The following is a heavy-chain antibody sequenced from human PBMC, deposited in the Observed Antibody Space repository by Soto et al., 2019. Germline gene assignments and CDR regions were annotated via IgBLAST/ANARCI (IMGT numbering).Heavy chain of an antibody. D-gene: IGHD6-6*01. V-gene: IGHV3-30*18. CDR1: GVSFNSYD. CDR3: VKDIRRYSSSSSGSMDV. Sequence: GGSLRLSCAASGVSFNSYDIHWVRQAPGKGPEWVAIISYDGSNTYYSDSVRGRFTISRDNSKDTLYLQMHSLRSEDTALYYCVKDIRRYSSSSSGSMDVGGQGTTVTVSS. J-gene: IGHJ6*02. CDR2: ISYDGSNT.